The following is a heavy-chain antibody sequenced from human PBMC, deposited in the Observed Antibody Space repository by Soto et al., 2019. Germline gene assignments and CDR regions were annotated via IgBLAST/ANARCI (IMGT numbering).Heavy chain of an antibody. V-gene: IGHV4-30-2*01. CDR2: IYHSGST. D-gene: IGHD6-19*01. CDR3: ARGSGWYKGWFDP. CDR1: GGSISSGGYS. Sequence: PSETLSLTCAVSGGSISSGGYSWSWIRQPPGKGLEWIGYIYHSGSTNYNPSLKSRVTISVDKSKNQFSLKLSSVTAADTAVYYCARGSGWYKGWFDPWGQGTLVTVSS. J-gene: IGHJ5*02.